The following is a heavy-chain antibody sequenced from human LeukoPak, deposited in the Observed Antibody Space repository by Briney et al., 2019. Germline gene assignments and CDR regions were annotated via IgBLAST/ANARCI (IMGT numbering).Heavy chain of an antibody. CDR2: INPNSGGT. Sequence: ASLKVSCKASGYTFTGYYMHWVRQAPGQGLEWMGWINPNSGGTNYAQKFQGRVTMTRDTSISTAYTELSRLKFDDTAVYYCARAEATWDWFDPWGQGTLVTVSS. D-gene: IGHD1-26*01. V-gene: IGHV1-2*02. J-gene: IGHJ5*02. CDR1: GYTFTGYY. CDR3: ARAEATWDWFDP.